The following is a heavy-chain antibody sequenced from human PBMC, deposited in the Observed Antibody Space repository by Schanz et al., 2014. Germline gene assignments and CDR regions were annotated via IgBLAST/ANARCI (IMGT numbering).Heavy chain of an antibody. V-gene: IGHV4-30-2*03. D-gene: IGHD6-6*01. Sequence: QVQLQESGSGLVKPSQTLSLTCGVSGGSISSGGSSWNWIRLPPGKGLEWIGYIYHSGSTYYNPALKSRVPISLDTSKNQFSLKLTSVTAADTAVYFCARHVRDTTSSNMNYYYYYYIDLWGRGTTVTVSS. J-gene: IGHJ6*03. CDR2: IYHSGST. CDR3: ARHVRDTTSSNMNYYYYYYIDL. CDR1: GGSISSGGSS.